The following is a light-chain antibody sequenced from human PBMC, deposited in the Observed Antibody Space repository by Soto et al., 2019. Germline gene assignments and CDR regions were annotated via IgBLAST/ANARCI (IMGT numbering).Light chain of an antibody. Sequence: QSALTQPASVSGSPGQSIAISCAGTSSDVENFNLVSWYQQHPGKGPRLMSYEGNKRPSGVSSRFSGSKSGNTASLTISGLQADDEADYYCCSYAPKSGLVVFGGGTKLTVL. J-gene: IGLJ2*01. CDR3: CSYAPKSGLVV. CDR1: SSDVENFNL. V-gene: IGLV2-23*01. CDR2: EGN.